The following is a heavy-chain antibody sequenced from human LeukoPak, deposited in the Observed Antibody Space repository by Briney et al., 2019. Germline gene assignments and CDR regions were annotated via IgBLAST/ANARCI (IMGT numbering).Heavy chain of an antibody. V-gene: IGHV5-51*01. CDR2: IYPGDFDT. J-gene: IGHJ3*02. D-gene: IGHD3-16*02. Sequence: GESLKISCKGSGYSFTSYWIGWVRQMPGKGLEWMGIIYPGDFDTRYSPSFQGQVTISADKSISTAYLQWSSLKASDTAMYYCASVVYDYVWGSYRYKGYDAFDIWGQGTMVTVSS. CDR1: GYSFTSYW. CDR3: ASVVYDYVWGSYRYKGYDAFDI.